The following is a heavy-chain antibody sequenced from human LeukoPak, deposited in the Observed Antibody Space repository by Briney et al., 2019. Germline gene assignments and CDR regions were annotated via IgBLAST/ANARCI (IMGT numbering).Heavy chain of an antibody. CDR3: ARPSSRGWNYGGDFDY. CDR1: GYSFTTYW. D-gene: IGHD1-7*01. V-gene: IGHV5-51*01. J-gene: IGHJ4*02. Sequence: HGESLKISCKGSGYSFTTYWIAWVRQMPGKGLEWMGIIYPDDSDTRYSPSFQGQVTISADKSISTAYLQWSSLKASDTAMYYCARPSSRGWNYGGDFDYWGQGTQVTVSS. CDR2: IYPDDSDT.